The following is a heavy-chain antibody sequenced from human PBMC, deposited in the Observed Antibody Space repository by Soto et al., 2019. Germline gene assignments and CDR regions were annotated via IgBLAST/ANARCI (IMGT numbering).Heavy chain of an antibody. V-gene: IGHV4-31*03. CDR3: AGDAIWNDSAFDI. D-gene: IGHD1-1*01. CDR2: IYNSGST. Sequence: QVQLQESGPGLVKPSQTLSLTCIVSGGSINSDGYYWSWIRQLPGEGLEWIGYIYNSGSTSYNPSLRSRVTISLNTSKNQFSLKLTSVTAADTAVYYCAGDAIWNDSAFDIWGRGTLVTVSA. CDR1: GGSINSDGYY. J-gene: IGHJ3*02.